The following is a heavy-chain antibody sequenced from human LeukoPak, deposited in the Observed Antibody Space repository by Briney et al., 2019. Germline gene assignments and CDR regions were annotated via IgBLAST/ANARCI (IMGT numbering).Heavy chain of an antibody. CDR2: IYYSGST. V-gene: IGHV4-59*01. D-gene: IGHD6-13*01. J-gene: IGHJ1*01. CDR1: VGSLSSYF. CDR3: ARRDSSSWQFQH. Sequence: PSETLPLTRTFSVGSLSSYFWSWLRQPPGKRLDGIGYIYYSGSTNYNPSLQSRVTISVDTSKNQFSLKLSSVTAADTAVYYCARRDSSSWQFQHWGQGTLVTVSS.